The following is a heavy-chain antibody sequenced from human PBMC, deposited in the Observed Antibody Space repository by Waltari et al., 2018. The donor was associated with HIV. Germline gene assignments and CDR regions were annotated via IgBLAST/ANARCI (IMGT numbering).Heavy chain of an antibody. CDR3: ASSGVYAHDAFKI. CDR1: GFTLHTYW. Sequence: EVQLVESGGGLVQPGGYLSLSCAASGFTLHTYWMHWLRQVPGKGLVWVSRMNSDGTTRSYADSVKGRFTISRDNAKNTLYVEMNSLRADDTAVYYCASSGVYAHDAFKIWGQGTKVIVSS. D-gene: IGHD2-15*01. J-gene: IGHJ3*02. V-gene: IGHV3-74*01. CDR2: MNSDGTTR.